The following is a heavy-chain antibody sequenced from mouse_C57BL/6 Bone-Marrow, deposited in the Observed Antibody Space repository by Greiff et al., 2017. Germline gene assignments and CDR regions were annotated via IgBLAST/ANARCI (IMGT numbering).Heavy chain of an antibody. D-gene: IGHD1-1*01. CDR3: SSFDV. CDR1: GFTFSSYG. Sequence: VQLKQSGGDLVKPGGSLKLSCAASGFTFSSYGMSWVRQTPDKRLEWVATISSGGSYTYYPDSVKGRFTITRDNAKNTLYLQMSSLKSEDTAMYYCSSFDVWGTGTTVTVSS. J-gene: IGHJ1*03. V-gene: IGHV5-6*01. CDR2: ISSGGSYT.